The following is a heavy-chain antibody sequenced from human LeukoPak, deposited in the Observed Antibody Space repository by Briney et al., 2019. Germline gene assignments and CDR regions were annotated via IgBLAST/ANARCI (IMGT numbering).Heavy chain of an antibody. V-gene: IGHV1-2*02. CDR1: GYTLTELS. Sequence: ASVKVSCKVSGYTLTELSMHWVRQAPGKGLEWMGWINPNSGGTNYAQKFQDRVTMTRDTSISTVYMEVSRLRSDGTAIYYCARDGAFDIWGQGTMVTVSS. J-gene: IGHJ3*02. CDR2: INPNSGGT. CDR3: ARDGAFDI.